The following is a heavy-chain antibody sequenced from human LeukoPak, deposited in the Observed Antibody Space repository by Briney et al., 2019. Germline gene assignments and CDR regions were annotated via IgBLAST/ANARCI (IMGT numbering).Heavy chain of an antibody. D-gene: IGHD3-22*01. CDR1: GGTFSSYA. CDR3: ASSYYYDSSGYWDY. CDR2: IIPILGIA. V-gene: IGHV1-69*04. J-gene: IGHJ4*02. Sequence: ASEKVSCKASGGTFSSYAISWVRQAPGQGLEWMGRIIPILGIANYAQKFQGRVTITADKSTSTAYMELSSLRSEDTAVYYCASSYYYDSSGYWDYWGQGTLVTVSS.